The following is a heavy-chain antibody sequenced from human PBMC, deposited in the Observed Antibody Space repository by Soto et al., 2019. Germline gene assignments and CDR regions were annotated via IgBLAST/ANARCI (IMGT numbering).Heavy chain of an antibody. CDR3: ARTSTYDYVWGDYRYFFDH. V-gene: IGHV3-23*01. CDR2: ISGGGDRT. Sequence: WGSLRLSCAASGFPFNTHGITWCRHFPFKWLEWVSGISGGGDRTQYADGVKGRFTISRDNTKNTVDLQMTGLSAEDTATYYCARTSTYDYVWGDYRYFFDHWGQGAVVTVSS. D-gene: IGHD3-16*02. CDR1: GFPFNTHG. J-gene: IGHJ4*02.